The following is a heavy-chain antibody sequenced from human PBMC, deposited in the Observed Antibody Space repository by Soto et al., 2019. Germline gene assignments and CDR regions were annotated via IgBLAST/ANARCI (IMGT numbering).Heavy chain of an antibody. D-gene: IGHD2-15*01. Sequence: QVQLQESGPGLVKPSETLSLTCTVSGGSISDYYWSWIRQPPGKGLDLIGYIYYRGTTYYNPSLKRRVTLSVDMSKNHFSLRLRSVTAADTAMYFCARLGCSGGSCPFDPWGQGTLVTVSS. J-gene: IGHJ5*02. CDR3: ARLGCSGGSCPFDP. CDR1: GGSISDYY. V-gene: IGHV4-59*08. CDR2: IYYRGTT.